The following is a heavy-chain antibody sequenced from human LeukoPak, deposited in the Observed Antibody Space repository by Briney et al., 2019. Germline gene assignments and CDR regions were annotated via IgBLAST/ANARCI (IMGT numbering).Heavy chain of an antibody. D-gene: IGHD3-10*01. CDR3: ARDDGAGPHY. V-gene: IGHV3-7*01. CDR2: IKIDGSEK. J-gene: IGHJ4*02. Sequence: GGPLRLSCVVSGFTFTRYWMSWVRQAPGKGLEWVANIKIDGSEKYYVDSVKGRFTISRDNAKNSLYLQMISLRADDTAVYYCARDDGAGPHYWGQGTLVTVST. CDR1: GFTFTRYW.